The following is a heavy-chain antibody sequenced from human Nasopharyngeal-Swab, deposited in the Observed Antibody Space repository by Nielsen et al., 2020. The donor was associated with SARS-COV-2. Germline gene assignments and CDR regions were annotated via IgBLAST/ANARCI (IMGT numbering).Heavy chain of an antibody. Sequence: RQAPGKGLEWIGYIYYSGVTNYNPSLKSRVAISVDTSKNQFSLKLSSVTAADTAVYYCARGRARITMVRGVKQQHFDYWGQGTLVTVSS. CDR3: ARGRARITMVRGVKQQHFDY. V-gene: IGHV4-59*12. CDR2: IYYSGVT. D-gene: IGHD3-10*01. J-gene: IGHJ4*02.